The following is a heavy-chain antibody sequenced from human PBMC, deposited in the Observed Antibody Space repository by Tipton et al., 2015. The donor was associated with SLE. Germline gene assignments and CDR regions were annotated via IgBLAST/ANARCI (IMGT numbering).Heavy chain of an antibody. J-gene: IGHJ3*02. Sequence: TLSLTCTVSGYSISSGYYWGWIRQPPGKGLEWIGSIYHSGSTYYNPSLKSRVTISVDTSKNQFSLKLSSVTAADTAVYYCVSYGGSSWGDAFDIWGQGTMVTVSS. D-gene: IGHD6-13*01. V-gene: IGHV4-38-2*02. CDR1: GYSISSGYY. CDR3: VSYGGSSWGDAFDI. CDR2: IYHSGST.